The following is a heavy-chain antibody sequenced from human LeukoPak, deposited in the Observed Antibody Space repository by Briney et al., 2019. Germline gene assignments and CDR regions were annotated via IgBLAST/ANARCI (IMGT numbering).Heavy chain of an antibody. CDR3: ARLTSDYYDSSGYYAGY. CDR2: IRLDGSNT. D-gene: IGHD3-22*01. V-gene: IGHV3-30*02. J-gene: IGHJ4*02. Sequence: GGSLRLSCAASGFSFSTYGMHWVRQAPGKGLEWLAFIRLDGSNTKYADSVKGRFTISRDNFKNTLYLQMNSLRIEDTAVYYCARLTSDYYDSSGYYAGYWGQGTLVTVSS. CDR1: GFSFSTYG.